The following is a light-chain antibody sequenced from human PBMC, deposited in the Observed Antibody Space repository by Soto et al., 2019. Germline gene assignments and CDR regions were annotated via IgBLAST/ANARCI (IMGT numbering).Light chain of an antibody. J-gene: IGKJ3*01. CDR2: DAS. V-gene: IGKV3-11*01. Sequence: EIVLTQSPATLSLSPGERATLSCRASQSVSSNLAWYQQKPGQAPRLLIYDASNRATGIPARFSGSGSGTDFTLTISSLEPEDFAVYYCQQGSNWPPSFTFGPGTKVDIK. CDR3: QQGSNWPPSFT. CDR1: QSVSSN.